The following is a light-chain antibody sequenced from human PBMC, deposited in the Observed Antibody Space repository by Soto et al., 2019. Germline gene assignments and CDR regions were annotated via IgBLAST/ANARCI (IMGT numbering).Light chain of an antibody. V-gene: IGKV1-27*01. CDR3: LQHNTYTRT. Sequence: DIQMTQSPSSLSASVGDRVTITCRASQGISNYLAWYQQKPGKVPKLLIYAASTLQSGVPLRFSGSGSGTGFALTISSLQPEDSETYYCLQHNTYTRTFGQGTKVDIK. J-gene: IGKJ1*01. CDR1: QGISNY. CDR2: AAS.